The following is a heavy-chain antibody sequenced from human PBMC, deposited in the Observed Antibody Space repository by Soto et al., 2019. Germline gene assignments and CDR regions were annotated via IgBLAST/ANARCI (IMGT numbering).Heavy chain of an antibody. CDR1: GFIFNTHW. D-gene: IGHD3-10*01. CDR3: VARGTSTSNP. CDR2: TKPDGSEK. V-gene: IGHV3-7*01. Sequence: QAGGSLRLSCAASGFIFNTHWMSWVRQAPEKGLEWVAHTKPDGSEKYYVDSAKGRFTISRDNTRNSLYLQMNSLRADDTALYYCVARGTSTSNPWGQGTLVTVSS. J-gene: IGHJ5*02.